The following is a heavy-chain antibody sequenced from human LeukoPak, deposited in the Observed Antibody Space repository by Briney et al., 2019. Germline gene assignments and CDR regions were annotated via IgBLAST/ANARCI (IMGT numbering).Heavy chain of an antibody. Sequence: GGSLRLSCADSQFTFNGSWMNWVRRAPGKGLEWVANMDPTGSQKRYVDSVRGRLTISKDNPGASLYLDMHSLRAEDTAIYYCAIWTSGNYWGQGTLVSVSS. J-gene: IGHJ4*02. D-gene: IGHD1-1*01. CDR2: MDPTGSQK. V-gene: IGHV3-7*01. CDR1: QFTFNGSW. CDR3: AIWTSGNY.